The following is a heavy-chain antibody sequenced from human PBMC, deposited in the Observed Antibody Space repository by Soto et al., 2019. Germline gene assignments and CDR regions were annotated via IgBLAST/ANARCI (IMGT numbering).Heavy chain of an antibody. D-gene: IGHD5-12*01. CDR3: ARRSGRAGYRDAFDI. CDR2: IYPDDSDT. J-gene: IGHJ3*02. CDR1: GYSFTTYC. Sequence: VQLVQSGAEVKKPGESLKISCKGSGYSFTTYCIGWVRQMPGKGLEWMGIIYPDDSDTRYSPSFQGQVTISADKSISTASLQGSSLMASDSAMYYCARRSGRAGYRDAFDIWGQGTMVTVSS. V-gene: IGHV5-51*01.